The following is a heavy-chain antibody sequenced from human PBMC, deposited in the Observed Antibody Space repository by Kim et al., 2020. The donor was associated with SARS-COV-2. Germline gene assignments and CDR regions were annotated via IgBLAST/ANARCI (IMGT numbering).Heavy chain of an antibody. D-gene: IGHD6-19*01. CDR2: ISNDGDYR. CDR3: AKDLASVAVADFDN. CDR1: GFTFKNYG. Sequence: GGSLRLSCAASGFTFKNYGIHWVRQAPGKGLEWVAVISNDGDYRFYGDSVKGRFTISRDNSNNTVYLEMKSLRADDTALYFCAKDLASVAVADFDNGGQGTLVTVSS. J-gene: IGHJ4*02. V-gene: IGHV3-30*18.